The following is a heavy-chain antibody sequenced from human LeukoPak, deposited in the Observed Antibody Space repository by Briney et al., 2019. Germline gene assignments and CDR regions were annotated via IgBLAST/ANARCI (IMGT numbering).Heavy chain of an antibody. CDR2: ISGSGGST. CDR3: AKALGGYCSSTSCSY. D-gene: IGHD2-2*01. CDR1: GFTFSSYA. J-gene: IGHJ4*02. V-gene: IGHV3-23*01. Sequence: GGSLRLSCAASGFTFSSYAMSWVRQAPGKGLEWVSAISGSGGSTYYADSVKGRFTISRDNSKNTLYLQTNSLRAEDTAVYYCAKALGGYCSSTSCSYWGQGTLVTVSS.